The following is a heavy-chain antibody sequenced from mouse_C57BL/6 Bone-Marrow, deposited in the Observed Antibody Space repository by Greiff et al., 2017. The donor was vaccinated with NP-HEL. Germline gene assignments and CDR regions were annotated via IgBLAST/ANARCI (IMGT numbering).Heavy chain of an antibody. J-gene: IGHJ4*01. CDR1: GYTFTSYW. CDR2: IDPSDSYT. CDR3: ARRYGNYAMDY. Sequence: VKLQQPGAELVRPGTSVKLSCKASGYTFTSYWMHWVKQRPGQGLEWIGVIDPSDSYTNYNQKFKGKATLTVDTSSSTAYMQLSSLTSEDSAVYYGARRYGNYAMDYWGQGTSVTVSS. D-gene: IGHD2-10*02. V-gene: IGHV1-59*01.